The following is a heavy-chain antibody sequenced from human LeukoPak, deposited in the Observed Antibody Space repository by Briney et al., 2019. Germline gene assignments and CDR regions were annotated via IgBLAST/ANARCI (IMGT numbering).Heavy chain of an antibody. CDR3: ARFQASEFRGFDH. D-gene: IGHD3-10*01. CDR2: INPYNGNR. J-gene: IGHJ4*02. V-gene: IGHV1-18*01. CDR1: GYRFITFG. Sequence: GASVKVSCKTSGYRFITFGINWVRQAPGQGLEWMGWINPYNGNRYYAKKFQGRFNMTTDTYTNTVYLELQTLTSDDTAIYYCARFQASEFRGFDHWGQGTLITVSS.